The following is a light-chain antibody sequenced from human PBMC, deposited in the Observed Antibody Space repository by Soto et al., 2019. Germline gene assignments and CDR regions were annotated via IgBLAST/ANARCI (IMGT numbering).Light chain of an antibody. V-gene: IGLV2-8*01. CDR2: EVS. Sequence: QSALTQPPSASGSPGQSVNISCTGTSSDVGGYNYVSWYQQHPGKAPKLMIYEVSKRPSGVPDRFSGSKSGNTASLTVSGLQADDEADYYCSSYAGSNNFGVFGTGTKLTVL. J-gene: IGLJ1*01. CDR3: SSYAGSNNFGV. CDR1: SSDVGGYNY.